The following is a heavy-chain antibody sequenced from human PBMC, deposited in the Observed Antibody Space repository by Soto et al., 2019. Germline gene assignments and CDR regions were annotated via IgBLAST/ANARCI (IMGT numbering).Heavy chain of an antibody. J-gene: IGHJ3*02. CDR1: GGAIISGGYY. CDR2: IYYSGST. CDR3: AGYSSRMNDAFDI. Sequence: SETLSLTCTVSGGAIISGGYYCSCIRQHPGKGLEWIGYIYYSGSTYYNPSLKSRVTISVDTSKNQFSLKLSSVTAADTAVYYCAGYSSRMNDAFDIWGQGTMVTVSS. V-gene: IGHV4-31*03. D-gene: IGHD6-13*01.